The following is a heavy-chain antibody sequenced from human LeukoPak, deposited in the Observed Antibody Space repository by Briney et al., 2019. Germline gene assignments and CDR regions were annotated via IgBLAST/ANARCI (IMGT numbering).Heavy chain of an antibody. Sequence: GGSPRLSCAAPGFTFSSYAMHWVRQAPGKGLEWVAVISYDGSNKYYADSVKGRFTISRDNSKNTLYLQKNSLRAEDTAVYYCATSNFDYWGQGTLVTVSS. CDR1: GFTFSSYA. V-gene: IGHV3-30*04. CDR3: ATSNFDY. CDR2: ISYDGSNK. J-gene: IGHJ4*02.